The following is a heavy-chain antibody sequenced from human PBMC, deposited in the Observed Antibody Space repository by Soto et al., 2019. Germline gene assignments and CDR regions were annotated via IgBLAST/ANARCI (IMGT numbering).Heavy chain of an antibody. J-gene: IGHJ4*02. V-gene: IGHV3-23*01. Sequence: HPGGSLRLSCLVSDFNFTRYTMIWVRQAPGKGLEWVSSISTSDTTYYAESVKGRFTISRDISKNTLFLQMNSLRAEDTALYYCAKKRSIFGVADYDSWGQGTLVTVSS. D-gene: IGHD3-3*01. CDR1: DFNFTRYT. CDR2: ISTSDTT. CDR3: AKKRSIFGVADYDS.